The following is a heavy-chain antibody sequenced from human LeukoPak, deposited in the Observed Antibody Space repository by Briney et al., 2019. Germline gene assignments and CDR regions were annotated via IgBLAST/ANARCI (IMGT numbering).Heavy chain of an antibody. CDR3: AKDGHNDWLYYFDY. D-gene: IGHD3-9*01. Sequence: GGSLRLSCAASGFTFSSFGMHWVRRAPGKGLEWVAFVRYTGSSTYYVDSVKGRFTISRDNSKSTLYLQMNSLRPEDTAVYYCAKDGHNDWLYYFDYWGQGTLVTVSS. CDR2: VRYTGSST. J-gene: IGHJ4*02. CDR1: GFTFSSFG. V-gene: IGHV3-30*02.